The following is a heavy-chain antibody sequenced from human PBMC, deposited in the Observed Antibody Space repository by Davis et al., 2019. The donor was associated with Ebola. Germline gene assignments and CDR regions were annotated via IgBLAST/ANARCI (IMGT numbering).Heavy chain of an antibody. CDR2: ISVYNGNT. D-gene: IGHD3-3*01. J-gene: IGHJ4*02. V-gene: IGHV1-18*01. CDR1: GYTFPSYG. Sequence: AASVTVSCKASGYTFPSYGISWVRQAPGQGLEWMGWISVYNGNTNYAQKLQGRVTMTTDTSTSTAYMELRSLRSDDTAVYYCARDGNGAGILEWLFIDYWGQGTLVTVSS. CDR3: ARDGNGAGILEWLFIDY.